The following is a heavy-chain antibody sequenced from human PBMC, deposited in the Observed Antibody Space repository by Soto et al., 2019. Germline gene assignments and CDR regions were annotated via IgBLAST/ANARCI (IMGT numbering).Heavy chain of an antibody. CDR3: ARMIGYGGGGYGMDV. CDR2: IERDGSDK. V-gene: IGHV3-7*01. D-gene: IGHD3-16*01. Sequence: RLSCEASGFTFSSRRISWVRQAPGKGLEWVTNIERDGSDKYYVDSVKGRFTISRDNPKNSLYLQMNSLRAEDTAVYYCARMIGYGGGGYGMDVWGQGTTVTVSS. J-gene: IGHJ6*02. CDR1: GFTFSSRR.